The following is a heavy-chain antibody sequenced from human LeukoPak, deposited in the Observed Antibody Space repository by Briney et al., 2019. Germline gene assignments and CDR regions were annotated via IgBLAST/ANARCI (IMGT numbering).Heavy chain of an antibody. Sequence: PSETLSLTCTVSGGSISSSSYYWGWIRQPPGKGLEWIGSIYYSGSTYYNPSLKSRVTISVDTSKTADTAVYYCARAERLRFLEWLLPRGFDYWGQGTLVTVSS. CDR1: GGSISSSSYY. CDR3: LLPRGFDY. V-gene: IGHV4-39*06. D-gene: IGHD3-3*01. CDR2: IYYSGST. J-gene: IGHJ4*02.